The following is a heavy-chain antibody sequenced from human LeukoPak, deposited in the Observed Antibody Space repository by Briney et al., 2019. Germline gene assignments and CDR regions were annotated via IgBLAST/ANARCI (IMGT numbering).Heavy chain of an antibody. CDR2: FYYTGKA. CDR1: GGSMSSSSHY. Sequence: PSETLSLTCTVSGGSMSSSSHYWGWIRQPPGKGLEWIGSFYYTGKAYYNPSLKSRVTISGDTSKNQFSLKLSSVTAADTAVYYCARLPRGLIGYFDNWGQGTLVAVFS. D-gene: IGHD3-10*01. CDR3: ARLPRGLIGYFDN. V-gene: IGHV4-39*07. J-gene: IGHJ4*02.